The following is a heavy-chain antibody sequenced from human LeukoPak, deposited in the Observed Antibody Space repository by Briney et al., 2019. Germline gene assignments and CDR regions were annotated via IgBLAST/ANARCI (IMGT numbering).Heavy chain of an antibody. CDR3: ARGTFALIEVVDY. Sequence: PGGSLRLSCAASGFPFSDYYMSWIRQAPGKGLEWVSFISSSGSPIYYAESVKGRFTISRDNAKNSLYLQMNSLRAEDAAVYYCARGTFALIEVVDYWGQGTVVTVSS. J-gene: IGHJ4*02. V-gene: IGHV3-11*04. D-gene: IGHD2-8*01. CDR2: ISSSGSPI. CDR1: GFPFSDYY.